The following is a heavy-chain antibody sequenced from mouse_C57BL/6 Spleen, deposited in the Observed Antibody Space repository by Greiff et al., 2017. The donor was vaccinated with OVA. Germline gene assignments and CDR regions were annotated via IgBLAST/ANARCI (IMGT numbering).Heavy chain of an antibody. J-gene: IGHJ3*01. CDR3: ARPYSNYEGVGFAY. CDR1: GYTFTSYN. V-gene: IGHV1-12*01. CDR2: IYPGNGDT. Sequence: QVQLKQSGAELVRPGASVKMSCKASGYTFTSYNMHWVKQTPRQGLEWIGAIYPGNGDTSYNQKFKGKATLTVDKSSSTAYMQLSSLTSEDSAVYFCARPYSNYEGVGFAYWGQGTLVTVSA. D-gene: IGHD2-5*01.